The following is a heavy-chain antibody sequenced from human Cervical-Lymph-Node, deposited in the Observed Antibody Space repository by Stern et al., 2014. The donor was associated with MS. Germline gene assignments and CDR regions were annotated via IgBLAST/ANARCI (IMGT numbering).Heavy chain of an antibody. D-gene: IGHD4-17*01. V-gene: IGHV1-69*01. CDR1: GYTFNTYA. J-gene: IGHJ6*02. CDR3: ARVHDTYGFGMDV. CDR2: VIPIFGTA. Sequence: QVQLVQSGAEVKKPWSSVKVSCKASGYTFNTYAISWVRQAPGQGLEWMGGVIPIFGTANYAQNFQGRVTITADESTRTAYMELSSLRSEDTAVYYCARVHDTYGFGMDVWGQGTTVTVSS.